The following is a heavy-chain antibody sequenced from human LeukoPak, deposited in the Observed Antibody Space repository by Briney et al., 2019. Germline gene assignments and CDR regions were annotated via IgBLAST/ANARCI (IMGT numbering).Heavy chain of an antibody. CDR3: ARAGIAVAGRGYYYGRDV. CDR2: INHSGST. J-gene: IGHJ6*02. Sequence: SETLSLTCAVYGGSFSGYYWRWLRQPPGKGLEWIGEINHSGSTNYNPSLKSRVTISVDTSKNQFSLKLSSVTAADRAGYYCARAGIAVAGRGYYYGRDVWGQGTTVTVSS. D-gene: IGHD6-19*01. V-gene: IGHV4-34*01. CDR1: GGSFSGYY.